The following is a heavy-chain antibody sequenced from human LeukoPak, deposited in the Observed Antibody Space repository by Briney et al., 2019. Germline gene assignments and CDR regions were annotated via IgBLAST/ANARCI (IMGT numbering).Heavy chain of an antibody. V-gene: IGHV3-33*01. D-gene: IGHD3-10*01. J-gene: IGHJ4*02. CDR2: IWYDGSNK. CDR3: ARDTGITMVRGFGY. Sequence: GGSLRLSCAASGFTFSSYGMHWGRQAPGKGVEWVAVIWYDGSNKYYADSVKGRFTISRDNSKNTLYLQMNSLRAEDTAVYYCARDTGITMVRGFGYWGQGTLVTVSS. CDR1: GFTFSSYG.